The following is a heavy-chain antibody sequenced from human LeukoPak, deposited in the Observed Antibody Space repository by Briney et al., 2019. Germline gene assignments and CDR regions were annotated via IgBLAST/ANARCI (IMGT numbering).Heavy chain of an antibody. CDR3: ARVEYYDYVWGSYRSYYFDY. CDR2: INPNSGGT. Sequence: ASVTVSCKASGYTFTGCYMHWVRQAPGQGLEWMGWINPNSGGTNYAQKFQGRVTMTRDTSISTAYMELSRLRSDDTAVYYCARVEYYDYVWGSYRSYYFDYWGQGTLVTVSS. D-gene: IGHD3-16*02. J-gene: IGHJ4*02. CDR1: GYTFTGCY. V-gene: IGHV1-2*02.